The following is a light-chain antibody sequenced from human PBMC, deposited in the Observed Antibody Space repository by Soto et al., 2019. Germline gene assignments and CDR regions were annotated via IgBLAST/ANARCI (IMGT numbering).Light chain of an antibody. CDR2: GDT. CDR3: QSYDNSLSGYV. CDR1: SSNIGATYN. Sequence: QSVLTQPPSVSGAPGQRVTISCTGSSSNIGATYNVNWYQKVPGTAPKLLIYGDTNRPSGVPDRFSGSRSGTSASLAITGLQAEDEADYYCQSYDNSLSGYVFGTGTKVTVL. V-gene: IGLV1-40*01. J-gene: IGLJ1*01.